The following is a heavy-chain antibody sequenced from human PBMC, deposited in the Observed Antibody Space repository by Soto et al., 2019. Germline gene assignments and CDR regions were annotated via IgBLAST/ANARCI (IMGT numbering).Heavy chain of an antibody. Sequence: EVQLVESGGGLVQPGVSLRLSCAASGFTFSSYSMNCVRQAPGKGLEWVSYISSSSSTIYYADTVKGRFTISRDNAKNSLYLQMNSLRDEDTAVYYCARDPDDAGHFDRWGRCTLVTVSS. V-gene: IGHV3-48*02. D-gene: IGHD1-1*01. J-gene: IGHJ2*01. CDR2: ISSSSSTI. CDR3: ARDPDDAGHFDR. CDR1: GFTFSSYS.